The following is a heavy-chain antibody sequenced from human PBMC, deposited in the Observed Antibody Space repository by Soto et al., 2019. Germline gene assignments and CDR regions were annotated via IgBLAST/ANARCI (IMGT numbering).Heavy chain of an antibody. D-gene: IGHD4-17*01. CDR1: GGSISSYY. J-gene: IGHJ1*01. CDR2: IYYSGST. Sequence: SETLSLTCTVSGGSISSYYWSWIRQPPGKGLEWIGYIYYSGSTNYNPSLKSRVTISVDTSKNQFSLKLSSVTAADTAVYYCARGRDYGDYNYFQHWGQGTLFTVS. CDR3: ARGRDYGDYNYFQH. V-gene: IGHV4-59*01.